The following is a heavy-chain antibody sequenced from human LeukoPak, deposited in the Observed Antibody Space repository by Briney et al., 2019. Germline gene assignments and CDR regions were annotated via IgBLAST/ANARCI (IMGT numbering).Heavy chain of an antibody. J-gene: IGHJ4*02. CDR2: ISYDGSNK. CDR3: AKDAYCSGGSCYSDY. D-gene: IGHD2-15*01. V-gene: IGHV3-30*18. Sequence: GGSLRLSCAASGFTFSSYGMHWVRQAPGKGLEWVAVISYDGSNKHYADSVKGRFTISRDNSKNTLYLQMNSLRAEDTAVYYCAKDAYCSGGSCYSDYWGQGTLVTVSS. CDR1: GFTFSSYG.